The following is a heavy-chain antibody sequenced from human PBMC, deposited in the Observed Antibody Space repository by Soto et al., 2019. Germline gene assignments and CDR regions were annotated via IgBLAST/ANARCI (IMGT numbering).Heavy chain of an antibody. V-gene: IGHV1-8*01. Sequence: ASVKVSCKASGYTFTSYDINWVRQATGQGLEWMGWMNPNSGNTGYAQKFQGRVTMTRNTSISTAYMELNSLRSEDTAVYYCAREGYFWSGFGYYYYYGMDVWGQGTTVTVSS. CDR1: GYTFTSYD. CDR2: MNPNSGNT. J-gene: IGHJ6*02. CDR3: AREGYFWSGFGYYYYYGMDV. D-gene: IGHD3-3*01.